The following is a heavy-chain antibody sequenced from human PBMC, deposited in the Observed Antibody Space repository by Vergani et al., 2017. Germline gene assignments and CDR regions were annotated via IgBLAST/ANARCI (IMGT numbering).Heavy chain of an antibody. V-gene: IGHV4-61*02. CDR2: IHTGGST. D-gene: IGHD2-8*01. J-gene: IGHJ1*01. CDR3: ARSRPYCTSGSGPSI. Sequence: QVKLQESGPGLLKPSQTLSLTCTVSGESIRSGSHYWSWIRQPAGKGPEWIGHIHTGGSTALNPSFKSRVPISVDTSKSQFSLNLISVTVADTAVYYCARSRPYCTSGSGPSIWVQGTLVTVSA. CDR1: GESIRSGSHY.